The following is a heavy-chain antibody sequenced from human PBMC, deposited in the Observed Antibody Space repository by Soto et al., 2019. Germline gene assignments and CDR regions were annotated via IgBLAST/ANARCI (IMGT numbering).Heavy chain of an antibody. V-gene: IGHV3-23*01. CDR2: ISGSGGST. D-gene: IGHD3-16*01. CDR1: GFTFSSYA. J-gene: IGHJ4*02. Sequence: EVQLLESGGGLVQPGGTLRLSCAASGFTFSSYAMSWVRQAPGKGLEWVSAISGSGGSTYYADSVKGRFTISRDNSKNTLYLQMNILRAEDTAVYYCANFWITYGASAGYWGQGTLVTVSS. CDR3: ANFWITYGASAGY.